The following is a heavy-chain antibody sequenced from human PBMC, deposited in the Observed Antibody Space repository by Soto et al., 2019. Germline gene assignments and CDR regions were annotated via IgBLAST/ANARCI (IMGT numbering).Heavy chain of an antibody. D-gene: IGHD3-16*01. V-gene: IGHV5-51*01. CDR1: GYSFTSYW. J-gene: IGHJ4*02. Sequence: GESLKISCKGSGYSFTSYWIGWVRQMPGKGLEWMGIIYPGDSDTRYSPSFQGQVTISADKSISTAYLQWSSLKASDTAMYYCARHWNDYAPLDYFDYWGQGTLVTVSS. CDR2: IYPGDSDT. CDR3: ARHWNDYAPLDYFDY.